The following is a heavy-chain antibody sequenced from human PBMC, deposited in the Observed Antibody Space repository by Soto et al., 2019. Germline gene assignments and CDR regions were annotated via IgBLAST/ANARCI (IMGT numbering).Heavy chain of an antibody. CDR2: ISYDGSNK. J-gene: IGHJ4*02. Sequence: QVQLVESGGGVVQPGRSLRLSCAASGFTFSSYAMHWVRQAPGKGLEWVAVISYDGSNKYYADSVKGRFTISRDNSKNTLYLQMNSLRAEDTAVYYCARDLVGVGPSVLRAGVFDYWGQGTLVTVSS. CDR3: ARDLVGVGPSVLRAGVFDY. CDR1: GFTFSSYA. V-gene: IGHV3-30-3*01. D-gene: IGHD3-3*01.